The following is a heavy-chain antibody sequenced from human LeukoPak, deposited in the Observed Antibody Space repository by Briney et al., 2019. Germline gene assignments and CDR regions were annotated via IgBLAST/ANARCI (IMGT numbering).Heavy chain of an antibody. V-gene: IGHV3-23*01. CDR2: ISGSGGST. CDR3: AKDGTRGYSSYDPPNDY. CDR1: GFTFSSYA. D-gene: IGHD5-12*01. J-gene: IGHJ4*02. Sequence: PGGSLRLSCAASGFTFSSYAMSWVRQAPGKGLEWVSAISGSGGSTYYADSVKGRFTISRDNSKNTLYLQMNSLRAEDTAVYYCAKDGTRGYSSYDPPNDYWGQGTLVTVSS.